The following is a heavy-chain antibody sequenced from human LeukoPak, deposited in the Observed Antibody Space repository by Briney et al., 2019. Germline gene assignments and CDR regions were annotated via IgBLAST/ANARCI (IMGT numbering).Heavy chain of an antibody. J-gene: IGHJ4*02. CDR2: ISSSSSTI. D-gene: IGHD3-22*01. Sequence: GGSLRLSCAASGFTFSNYSMNWVRQAPGKGLEWVSYISSSSSTIYYADSVKGRFTISRDNAKNSLYLQMNSLRDEDTAVYYCARDNYYDSSGYYYGSFDYWGQGTLVTVSS. CDR1: GFTFSNYS. V-gene: IGHV3-48*02. CDR3: ARDNYYDSSGYYYGSFDY.